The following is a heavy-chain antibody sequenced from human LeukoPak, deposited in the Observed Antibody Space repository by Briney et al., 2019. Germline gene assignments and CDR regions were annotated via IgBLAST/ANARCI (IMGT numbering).Heavy chain of an antibody. Sequence: SEILSLTCTVSGGSISSHYWSWIRQPPGKGLEWIGYIYYSGSTNYNPSLKSRVTISVDTSKNQFSLKLSSVTAADTAVYYCARQVVLRRYYYYYYYMDVWGKGTTVTVSS. CDR1: GGSISSHY. CDR2: IYYSGST. CDR3: ARQVVLRRYYYYYYYMDV. V-gene: IGHV4-59*11. D-gene: IGHD2/OR15-2a*01. J-gene: IGHJ6*03.